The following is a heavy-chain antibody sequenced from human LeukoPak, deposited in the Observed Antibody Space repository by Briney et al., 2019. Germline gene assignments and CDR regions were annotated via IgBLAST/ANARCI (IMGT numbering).Heavy chain of an antibody. D-gene: IGHD3-22*01. CDR1: GYTFTSYD. Sequence: ASVKVSCKASGYTFTSYDINWVRQATGQGLEWMGWMNPNSGNTGYAQRFQGRVTMTRNTSISTAYMELSSLRSEDTAVYYCARELNYYDSSGYYYGDAFDIWGQGTMVTVPS. CDR2: MNPNSGNT. CDR3: ARELNYYDSSGYYYGDAFDI. J-gene: IGHJ3*02. V-gene: IGHV1-8*01.